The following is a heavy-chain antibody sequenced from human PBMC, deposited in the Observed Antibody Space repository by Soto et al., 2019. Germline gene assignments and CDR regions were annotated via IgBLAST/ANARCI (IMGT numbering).Heavy chain of an antibody. CDR3: ARGITAGQRDP. CDR2: INPDNGNT. J-gene: IGHJ5*02. D-gene: IGHD3-10*01. Sequence: QVQLVPSGAEVKKPGASVKISCKASGYTFTRYTMNWVRQAPGQRLEWMGWINPDNGNTKSSQKFQDRVIITRDTTASAAYMDLSSLRSDETAVYYRARGITAGQRDPWGQGTLVTVSS. CDR1: GYTFTRYT. V-gene: IGHV1-3*01.